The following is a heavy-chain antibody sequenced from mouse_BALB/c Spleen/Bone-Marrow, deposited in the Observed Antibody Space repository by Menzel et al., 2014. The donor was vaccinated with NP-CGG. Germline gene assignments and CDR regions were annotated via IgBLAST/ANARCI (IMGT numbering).Heavy chain of an antibody. CDR3: ARHDYAY. V-gene: IGHV5-9-3*01. CDR2: ISSGGSYT. Sequence: EVKLMESGGGLVKPGGSLKLSCAASGFTFSSYAMSWVRQTPEKRLEWVATISSGGSYTYYPDSVKGRFTISRDNAKNTQNQQMSSLRSEDTAMYYSARHDYAYWGQGTLVTVSA. J-gene: IGHJ3*01. D-gene: IGHD2-4*01. CDR1: GFTFSSYA.